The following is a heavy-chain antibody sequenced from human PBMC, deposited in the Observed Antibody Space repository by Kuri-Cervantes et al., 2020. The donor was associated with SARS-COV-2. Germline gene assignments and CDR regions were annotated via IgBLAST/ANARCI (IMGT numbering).Heavy chain of an antibody. CDR1: VFIFRNEW. J-gene: IGHJ6*02. CDR3: ARGYDFWSGYFFGMDV. Sequence: LSLTCAASVFIFRNEWMHWVRQVPGKGPVWVSRSNSDGSSTIYADSVKGRFTISRDNSKNTLYLQMNSLRAEDTAVYYCARGYDFWSGYFFGMDVWGQGTTVTVSS. V-gene: IGHV3-74*01. D-gene: IGHD3-3*01. CDR2: SNSDGSST.